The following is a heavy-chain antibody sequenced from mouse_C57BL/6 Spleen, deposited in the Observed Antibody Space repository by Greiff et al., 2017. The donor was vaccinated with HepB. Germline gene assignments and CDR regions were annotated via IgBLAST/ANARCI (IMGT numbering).Heavy chain of an antibody. J-gene: IGHJ3*01. Sequence: DVHLVESGGGLVKPGGSLKLSCAASGFTFSDYGMHWVRQAPEKGLEWVAYISSGSSTIYYADTVKGRFTISRDNAKNTLFLQMTSLRSEDTAMYYCARGYYYGSSPFAYWGQGTLVTVSA. CDR2: ISSGSSTI. D-gene: IGHD1-1*01. CDR3: ARGYYYGSSPFAY. CDR1: GFTFSDYG. V-gene: IGHV5-17*01.